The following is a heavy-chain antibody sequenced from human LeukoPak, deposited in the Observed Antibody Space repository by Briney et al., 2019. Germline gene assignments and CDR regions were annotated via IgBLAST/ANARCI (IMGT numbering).Heavy chain of an antibody. CDR1: GGSISSSSYY. V-gene: IGHV4-39*01. CDR2: IYYSGST. Sequence: PSETLSLTCTVSGGSISSSSYYWGWIRQPPGKGLEWIGSIYYSGSTYYNPSLKSRVTISVDTSKNQFSLKLSSVTAADTAVYYCAGGGVVIIYDYYYYGMDVWGQGTTVTVSS. J-gene: IGHJ6*02. D-gene: IGHD3-3*01. CDR3: AGGGVVIIYDYYYYGMDV.